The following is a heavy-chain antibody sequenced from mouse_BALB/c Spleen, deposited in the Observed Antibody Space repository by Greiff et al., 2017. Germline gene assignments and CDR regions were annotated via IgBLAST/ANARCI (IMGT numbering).Heavy chain of an antibody. D-gene: IGHD1-2*01. J-gene: IGHJ4*01. CDR1: GFTFSSYT. V-gene: IGHV5-6-5*01. CDR2: ISSGGST. CDR3: ARALLRLDAMDY. Sequence: EVMLVESGGGLVQPGGSLKLSCAASGFTFSSYTMSWVRQTPEKRLEWVASISSGGSTYYPDSVKGRFTISRDNARNILYLQMSSLRSEDTAMYYCARALLRLDAMDYWGQGTSVTVSS.